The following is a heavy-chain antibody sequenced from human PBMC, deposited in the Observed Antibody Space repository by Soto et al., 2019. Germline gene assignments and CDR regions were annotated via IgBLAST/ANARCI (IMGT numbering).Heavy chain of an antibody. V-gene: IGHV1-2*04. J-gene: IGHJ6*02. D-gene: IGHD3-10*01. Sequence: QVQLVQSGAEVKKPGASVKVSCKASGYTFTGYYMHWVLQAPGQGLEWMGWINPNSGGTNYAQKFQGWVTMTRDTSISTAYMELSRLRSDDTAVYYCARGEGYYGSGSYSPARPSSYGMDVWGQGTTVTVSS. CDR1: GYTFTGYY. CDR2: INPNSGGT. CDR3: ARGEGYYGSGSYSPARPSSYGMDV.